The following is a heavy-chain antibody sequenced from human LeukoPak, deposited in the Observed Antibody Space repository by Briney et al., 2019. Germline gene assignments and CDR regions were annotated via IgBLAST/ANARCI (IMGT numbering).Heavy chain of an antibody. CDR1: GGSFCGYY. CDR2: INHSGST. Sequence: PSETLSLTCAVYGGSFCGYYWSWIRQPPGKGLEWIGEINHSGSTNYNPSLKSRVTISVDTSKNQFSLKLSSVTAADTAVYYCARQRSSGIYSYGHFDYWGQGTLVTVSS. D-gene: IGHD5-18*01. V-gene: IGHV4-34*01. CDR3: ARQRSSGIYSYGHFDY. J-gene: IGHJ4*02.